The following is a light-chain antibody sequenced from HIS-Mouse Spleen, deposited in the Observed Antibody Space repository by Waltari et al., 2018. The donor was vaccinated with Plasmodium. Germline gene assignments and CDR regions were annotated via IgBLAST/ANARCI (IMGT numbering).Light chain of an antibody. CDR2: EDS. CDR3: YSTDSSGNHRV. Sequence: SYELTQPTSVSVSPGQTARITCPGDALPKKYAYWYQQKSGQVTVLVIYEDSKRPSGIPERFSGSSSGTMATLTISGAQVEDEADYYCYSTDSSGNHRVFGGGTKLTVL. J-gene: IGLJ3*02. V-gene: IGLV3-10*01. CDR1: ALPKKY.